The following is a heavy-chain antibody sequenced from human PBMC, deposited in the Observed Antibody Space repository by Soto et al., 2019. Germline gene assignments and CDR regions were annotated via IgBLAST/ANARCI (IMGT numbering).Heavy chain of an antibody. Sequence: QIQLVQSGAEVKKPGASVKVSCRASGYTFTGYYLHWVRQATGQGLEWMGWVNPISGDTNYAQKFQDRVIMTRDRSITTVHMELSRLRSDDTAAYYCAREEVFRITMDRGRWFDPWGQGTLVTVSS. D-gene: IGHD3-10*01. V-gene: IGHV1-2*02. CDR3: AREEVFRITMDRGRWFDP. CDR1: GYTFTGYY. CDR2: VNPISGDT. J-gene: IGHJ5*02.